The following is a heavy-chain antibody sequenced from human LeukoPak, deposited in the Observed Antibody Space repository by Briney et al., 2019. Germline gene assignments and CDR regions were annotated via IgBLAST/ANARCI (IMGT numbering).Heavy chain of an antibody. CDR1: GGSISSSLYY. V-gene: IGHV4-39*07. D-gene: IGHD6-13*01. Sequence: PSETLSLTCTVSGGSISSSLYYWGWIRQPPGKGLEWIGSIYYSGSTYYNPSLKSRVTISVDTSQNQFSLKLSSVTAADTAVYYCARYRSNNIAAAGTVPDDEDPDAFDIWGQGTMVTVSS. CDR2: IYYSGST. CDR3: ARYRSNNIAAAGTVPDDEDPDAFDI. J-gene: IGHJ3*02.